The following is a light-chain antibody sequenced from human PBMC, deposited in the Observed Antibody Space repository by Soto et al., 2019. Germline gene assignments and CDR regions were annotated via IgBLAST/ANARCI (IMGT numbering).Light chain of an antibody. CDR3: SSYAGSNNFNVV. CDR1: SSDVGGYNY. Sequence: QSVLTQPPSASGSPGQSVTISCTGTSSDVGGYNYVSWYQQHPGKAPKLMIYEVSKRPSGVPVRFSGSKSGNTASLTVSGLQAEDEADYYCSSYAGSNNFNVVFGGGTKLTVL. CDR2: EVS. V-gene: IGLV2-8*01. J-gene: IGLJ2*01.